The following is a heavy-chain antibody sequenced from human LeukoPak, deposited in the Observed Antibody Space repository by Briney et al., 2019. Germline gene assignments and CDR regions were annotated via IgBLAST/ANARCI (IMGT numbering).Heavy chain of an antibody. J-gene: IGHJ4*02. CDR3: ARSSISSSYTY. D-gene: IGHD2-2*02. CDR1: GFTFSDYG. V-gene: IGHV3-48*04. CDR2: IDDSSGAI. Sequence: GGSLRLSCKASGFTFSDYGMNWVRQSPGKGLEWISYIDDSSGAIYYADSVKGRFAISRDNAKNSLYLQMDSLRAEDTAVYYCARSSISSSYTYWGQGTLVTVSS.